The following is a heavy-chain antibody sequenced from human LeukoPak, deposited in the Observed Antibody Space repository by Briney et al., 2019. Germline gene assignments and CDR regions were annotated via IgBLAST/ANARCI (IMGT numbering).Heavy chain of an antibody. CDR1: GYTFTSYG. CDR2: ISAYNGNT. V-gene: IGHV1-18*01. D-gene: IGHD6-13*01. Sequence: ASVKVSCKASGYTFTSYGISWVRQAPGQGLEWMGWISAYNGNTNYAQKLQGRVTMTTDTSTSTAYMELRSLRSDDTAVYYCARETRYSSSRNWFDPWGQGTLVTVSS. CDR3: ARETRYSSSRNWFDP. J-gene: IGHJ5*02.